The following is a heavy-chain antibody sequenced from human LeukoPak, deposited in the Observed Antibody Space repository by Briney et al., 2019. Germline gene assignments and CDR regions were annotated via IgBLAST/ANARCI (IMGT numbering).Heavy chain of an antibody. CDR3: VIGSGSYHYFDY. J-gene: IGHJ4*02. CDR2: IYYSGST. Sequence: SETLSLTCTVSGGSISSSSYYWGWIRQPPGKGLEWIGSIYYSGSTYYNPSLKSRVTISVDTSKNQFSLKLSSVTAADTAVYYCVIGSGSYHYFDYWGQGTLVTVSS. CDR1: GGSISSSSYY. D-gene: IGHD3-10*01. V-gene: IGHV4-39*01.